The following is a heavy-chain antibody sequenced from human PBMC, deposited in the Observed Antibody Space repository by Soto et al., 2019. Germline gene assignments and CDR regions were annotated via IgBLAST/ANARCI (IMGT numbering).Heavy chain of an antibody. Sequence: QVQLVESGGGVVQPGRSLRLSCAASGFTFSSYGMHWVRQAPGKGLEWVAVISYDGSNKYYADSVKGRFTISRDNSKNSLYLQMNSLRAEDTAVYYCAKDGRYCSGGSCYPRASFDCWGQGTLVTVSS. CDR1: GFTFSSYG. J-gene: IGHJ4*02. CDR3: AKDGRYCSGGSCYPRASFDC. D-gene: IGHD2-15*01. V-gene: IGHV3-30*18. CDR2: ISYDGSNK.